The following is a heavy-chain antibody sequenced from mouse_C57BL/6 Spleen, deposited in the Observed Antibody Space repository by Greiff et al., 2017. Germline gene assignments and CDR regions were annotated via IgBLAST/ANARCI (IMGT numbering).Heavy chain of an antibody. J-gene: IGHJ1*03. CDR3: ARHENDSYGEV. D-gene: IGHD2-12*01. V-gene: IGHV5-6*01. Sequence: EVQRVQSGGDLVKPGGSLKLSCAASGFTFSSYGMPWVRQTPDKRLEWVGTISSGGSYTYYTDSVKGRCTISRDTAKNTLYLKMSILESEDTALYYGARHENDSYGEVWGTGTTVTVSS. CDR2: ISSGGSYT. CDR1: GFTFSSYG.